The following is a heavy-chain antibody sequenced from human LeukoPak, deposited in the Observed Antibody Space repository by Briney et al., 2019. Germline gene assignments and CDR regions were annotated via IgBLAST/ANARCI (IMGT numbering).Heavy chain of an antibody. D-gene: IGHD4-23*01. J-gene: IGHJ4*02. CDR2: INSDGSRT. Sequence: GGSLRLSCAASGFTFSTYWMHWVRQAPGKGLVWVSRINSDGSRTSYADSVKGRFTISRDNAKNTLYLQMTSLRGEDTAVYYRARDLRTPSDTNIAIDYWGQGALVTVSS. V-gene: IGHV3-74*01. CDR1: GFTFSTYW. CDR3: ARDLRTPSDTNIAIDY.